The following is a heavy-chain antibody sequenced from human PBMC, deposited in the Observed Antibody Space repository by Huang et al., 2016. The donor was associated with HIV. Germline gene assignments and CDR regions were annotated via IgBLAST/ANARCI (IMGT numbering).Heavy chain of an antibody. CDR2: INSDGSSS. Sequence: EVQLVESGGGLVQPGGSLRLSCAASGFTFSSYWMHWVRQAPGKGLVWVSRINSDGSSSGYAVSVKGRFTIARDNAKHTLYLQMNRLRAEDTAVYYCVRDPRIQSWLNYFDYWGQGTLVSVSS. V-gene: IGHV3-74*01. CDR3: VRDPRIQSWLNYFDY. D-gene: IGHD3-22*01. CDR1: GFTFSSYW. J-gene: IGHJ4*02.